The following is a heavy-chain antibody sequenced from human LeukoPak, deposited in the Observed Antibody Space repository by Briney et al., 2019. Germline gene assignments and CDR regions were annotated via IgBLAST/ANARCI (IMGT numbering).Heavy chain of an antibody. Sequence: GESLKISCKGSGYSFTSYWIGWVRQMPGKGLEWMAIIYPGDSDTRYSPSLEGQVTISADKSISTAYLQWSSLKASDTAMYYCARSSDSSGYYDYFDYWGQGTLVTVSS. V-gene: IGHV5-51*01. CDR3: ARSSDSSGYYDYFDY. CDR2: IYPGDSDT. CDR1: GYSFTSYW. D-gene: IGHD3-22*01. J-gene: IGHJ4*02.